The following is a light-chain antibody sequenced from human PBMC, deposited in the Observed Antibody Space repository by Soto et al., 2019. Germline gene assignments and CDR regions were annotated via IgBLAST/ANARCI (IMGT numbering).Light chain of an antibody. CDR2: GVS. CDR1: QSVSGSY. Sequence: EIVLTQSPGTLSLSPGERATLSCRASQSVSGSYLAWYQQKPGQAPRLLIYGVSTRATGIPARFSGSGSETKFTLTISSLQSEDFAVYYCQQYNNWPPLTFGGGTKVDIK. J-gene: IGKJ4*01. CDR3: QQYNNWPPLT. V-gene: IGKV3-15*01.